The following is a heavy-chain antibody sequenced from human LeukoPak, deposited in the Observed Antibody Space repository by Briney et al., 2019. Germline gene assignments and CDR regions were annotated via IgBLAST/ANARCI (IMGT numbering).Heavy chain of an antibody. D-gene: IGHD3-22*01. CDR2: INPNSGGT. CDR3: ARAYDSSGYGFFDS. J-gene: IGHJ3*02. Sequence: ASVKVSCKASGYTFTGYYMHWVRQAPGQGLEWMGWINPNSGGTNYAQKFQGRVTMTRDTSISTAYMELSRLRSDDTAVYYCARAYDSSGYGFFDSWGQGTMVSVSS. V-gene: IGHV1-2*02. CDR1: GYTFTGYY.